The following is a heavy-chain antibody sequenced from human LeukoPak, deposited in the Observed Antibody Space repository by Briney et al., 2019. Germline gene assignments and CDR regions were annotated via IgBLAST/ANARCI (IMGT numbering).Heavy chain of an antibody. V-gene: IGHV5-51*01. Sequence: GESLKISCKASGYSFTTYWIGWVRQMPGKGLEWMGIIYPGDSDTRYSPSFQGQVTISDDKSISTAYLQWSSLKASDTAIYYCARHYPLVGATVDYLDFLGEGTTVTVSS. D-gene: IGHD1-26*01. J-gene: IGHJ6*03. CDR1: GYSFTTYW. CDR2: IYPGDSDT. CDR3: ARHYPLVGATVDYLDF.